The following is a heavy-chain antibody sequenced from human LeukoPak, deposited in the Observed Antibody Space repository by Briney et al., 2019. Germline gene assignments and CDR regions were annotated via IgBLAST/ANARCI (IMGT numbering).Heavy chain of an antibody. Sequence: GRSLRLSCAASGFTFDNYAMHWVRQAPGKGLEWVSGISWNSVNIAYADTVKGRFTISRDNAKNSLYLQLNSLRVEDTAVYYCARWGLGPSFDYWGRGTLVTVSS. J-gene: IGHJ4*02. V-gene: IGHV3-9*01. CDR2: ISWNSVNI. CDR3: ARWGLGPSFDY. CDR1: GFTFDNYA. D-gene: IGHD1-26*01.